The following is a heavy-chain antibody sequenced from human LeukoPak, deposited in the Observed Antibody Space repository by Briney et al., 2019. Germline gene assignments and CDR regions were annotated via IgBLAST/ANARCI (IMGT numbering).Heavy chain of an antibody. CDR3: AKDGSRAAAGTFGFDY. V-gene: IGHV3-30*18. Sequence: PGGSLRLSCAASGFTFSSYGMHWVRQAPGKGLEWVAVISYDGSNKYYADSVKGRFTISRDNSKNTLYLQMNSLRAEDTAVYYCAKDGSRAAAGTFGFDYWGQGTLVTVSS. J-gene: IGHJ4*02. CDR2: ISYDGSNK. CDR1: GFTFSSYG. D-gene: IGHD6-13*01.